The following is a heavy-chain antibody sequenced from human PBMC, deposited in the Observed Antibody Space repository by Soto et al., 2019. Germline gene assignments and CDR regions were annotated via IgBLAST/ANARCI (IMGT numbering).Heavy chain of an antibody. CDR1: GYTLSTYS. CDR2: ISANNDHA. J-gene: IGHJ4*02. CDR3: ARGTYFDY. Sequence: QVQLVQSGAEVKKPRASVKVSCKASGYTLSTYSITWVRQAAGQGLEWMGWISANNDHANYPQKLQGRVTMTTDTSTSTAYMELRSLTSDDTAVYYCARGTYFDYWGQGTLVTVSS. V-gene: IGHV1-18*01.